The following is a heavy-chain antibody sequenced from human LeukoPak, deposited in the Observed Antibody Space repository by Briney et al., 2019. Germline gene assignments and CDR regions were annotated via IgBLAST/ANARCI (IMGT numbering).Heavy chain of an antibody. CDR3: AMPYYDFWSGYYRFDY. CDR2: INPNSGGT. D-gene: IGHD3-3*01. CDR1: GHTFTGYY. V-gene: IGHV1-2*02. J-gene: IGHJ4*02. Sequence: ASVKVSCKASGHTFTGYYMHWVRQAPGQGLEWMGWINPNSGGTNYAQKFQGRVNMTRDTSISTAYMELSRLRSDDTAVYYCAMPYYDFWSGYYRFDYWGQGTLVTVSS.